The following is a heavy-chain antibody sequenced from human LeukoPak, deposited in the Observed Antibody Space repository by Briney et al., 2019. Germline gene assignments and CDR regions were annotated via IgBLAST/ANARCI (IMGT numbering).Heavy chain of an antibody. J-gene: IGHJ4*02. D-gene: IGHD6-19*01. CDR1: GYTFINYP. CDR2: ISPYNGNT. V-gene: IGHV1-18*01. CDR3: AREAKQWMVGNYFDY. Sequence: ASVKVSCKASGYTFINYPISWVRQAPGRGLEWMGWISPYNGNTNYAQKFQGRVTMTTDTSTSTVYMELRSLRSDDTAVYYCAREAKQWMVGNYFDYWGQGTLVTVSS.